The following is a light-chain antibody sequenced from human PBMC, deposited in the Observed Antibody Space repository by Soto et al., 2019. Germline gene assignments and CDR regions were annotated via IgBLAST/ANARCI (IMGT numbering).Light chain of an antibody. CDR1: QSIASY. V-gene: IGKV1-39*01. CDR3: QRDYNNIRT. CDR2: GAV. Sequence: DIQMTQSPSSLSASVGDSVTITCRASQSIASYVKWYQQKPGKAPKLLILGAVILQSGVPSRFSGSGSGTDFTLTISSLQPEDFATYYCQRDYNNIRTFGQGTKV. J-gene: IGKJ1*01.